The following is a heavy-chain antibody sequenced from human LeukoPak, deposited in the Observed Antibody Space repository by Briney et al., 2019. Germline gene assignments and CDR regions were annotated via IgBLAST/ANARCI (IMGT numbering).Heavy chain of an antibody. CDR1: GGTFSSYA. D-gene: IGHD2-2*01. CDR3: ARAGYCSSTSCYSHYYYMDV. V-gene: IGHV1-69*13. Sequence: ASVKVSCKASGGTFSSYAISWVRQAPGQGLEWMGGIIPTFGTANYAQKFQGRVTITADESTSTAYMELSSLRSEDTAVYYCARAGYCSSTSCYSHYYYMDVWGKGTTVTISS. CDR2: IIPTFGTA. J-gene: IGHJ6*03.